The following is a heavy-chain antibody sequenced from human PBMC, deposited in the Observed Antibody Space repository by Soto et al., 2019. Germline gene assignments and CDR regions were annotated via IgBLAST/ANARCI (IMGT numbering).Heavy chain of an antibody. D-gene: IGHD3-16*01. Sequence: QVTLKESGPVLVKPTETLTLTCTVSGFSLSNARMGVSWIRQPPGKALEWLAHIFSNDEKSYSTSLKSRLTIXXPXSXXQVVPTMTNMDHVDTATYYCARIWLTGAGPYSFDYWGQGTLVTVSS. CDR3: ARIWLTGAGPYSFDY. J-gene: IGHJ4*02. V-gene: IGHV2-26*01. CDR2: IFSNDEK. CDR1: GFSLSNARMG.